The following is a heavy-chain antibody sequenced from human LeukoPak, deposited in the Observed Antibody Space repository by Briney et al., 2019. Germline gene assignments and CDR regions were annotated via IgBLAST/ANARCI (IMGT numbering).Heavy chain of an antibody. J-gene: IGHJ4*02. CDR1: GYIFTGYY. Sequence: ASVKVSCKASGYIFTGYYMHWVRQAPGQGLEWMGWINPNSGGTNYAQKFQGWVTMTRDTSISTAYMELNRLRSDDTSVYYCARGTRSVVVVPAASLDYWGQGTLVTVSS. V-gene: IGHV1-2*04. D-gene: IGHD2-2*01. CDR2: INPNSGGT. CDR3: ARGTRSVVVVPAASLDY.